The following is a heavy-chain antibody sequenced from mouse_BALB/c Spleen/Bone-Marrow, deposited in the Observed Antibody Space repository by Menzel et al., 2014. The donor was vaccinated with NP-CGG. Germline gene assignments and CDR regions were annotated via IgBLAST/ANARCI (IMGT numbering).Heavy chain of an antibody. CDR3: ARDYGYAMDY. CDR1: GTTFXSFG. J-gene: IGHJ4*01. Sequence: EVKLMESGGGLVQPGGSRKLSCAASGTTFXSFGMHWVRQAPEKGLEWVAYISIGSSTIYYADTVKGRFTISRDNPKNTLFLQMTSLRSEDTAMYYCARDYGYAMDYWGQGTSVTVSS. V-gene: IGHV5-17*02. CDR2: ISIGSSTI. D-gene: IGHD1-1*01.